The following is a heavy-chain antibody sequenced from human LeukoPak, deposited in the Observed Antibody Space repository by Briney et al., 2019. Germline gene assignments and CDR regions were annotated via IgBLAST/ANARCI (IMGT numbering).Heavy chain of an antibody. Sequence: PSETLSLTCTVSGGSISSSTYYWGWIRQPPGKGLEWIGAIYNTGTTYYNPSLRSRVTIYVDTSKNHFSLNLRSVTAADTALYYCASAPRQASIGGLDYWGQGTLVTASS. CDR3: ASAPRQASIGGLDY. D-gene: IGHD3-16*01. CDR1: GGSISSSTYY. V-gene: IGHV4-39*02. CDR2: IYNTGTT. J-gene: IGHJ4*02.